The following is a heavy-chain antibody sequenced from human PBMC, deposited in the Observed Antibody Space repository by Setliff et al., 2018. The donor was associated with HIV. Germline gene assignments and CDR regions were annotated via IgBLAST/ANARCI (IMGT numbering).Heavy chain of an antibody. CDR1: GYTFINYD. CDR2: MNVQTNTV. Sequence: GASVKVSCKASGYTFINYDLNWVRQATGQGLEWMGWMNVQTNTVTYAEKFRGRVTMTRNTAIGTAYMELSGLGSEDTAIYYCARSRSMDVWGQGTTVTVSS. J-gene: IGHJ6*02. V-gene: IGHV1-8*02. CDR3: ARSRSMDV.